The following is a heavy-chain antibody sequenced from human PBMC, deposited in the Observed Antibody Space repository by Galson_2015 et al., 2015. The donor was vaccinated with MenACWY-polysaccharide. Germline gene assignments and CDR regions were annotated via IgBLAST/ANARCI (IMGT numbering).Heavy chain of an antibody. CDR1: GFTFSNYG. CDR2: IWHGGDHK. CDR3: ARDISSKWYDY. Sequence: SLRLSCAASGFTFSNYGMPWVRQAPGKGLEWVAVIWHGGDHKYYAESVKGRFSISRDNSKNTLYLQMNSLRVEDMAVYFCARDISSKWYDYWGQGTLVTVSS. J-gene: IGHJ4*02. V-gene: IGHV3-33*01. D-gene: IGHD6-13*01.